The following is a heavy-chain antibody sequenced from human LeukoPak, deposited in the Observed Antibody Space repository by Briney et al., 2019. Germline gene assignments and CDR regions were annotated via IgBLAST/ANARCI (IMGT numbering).Heavy chain of an antibody. CDR3: ARDSGDYLYYYYGMDV. D-gene: IGHD4-17*01. CDR2: IYYSGST. J-gene: IGHJ6*02. Sequence: SETLSLTCTVSGFSIGSGHYWGWVRQPPGAGLEWIGYIYYSGSTNYNPSLKSRVTISVDTSKNQFSLKLSSVTAADTAVYYCARDSGDYLYYYYGMDVWGQGTTVTVSS. V-gene: IGHV4-59*11. CDR1: GFSIGSGHY.